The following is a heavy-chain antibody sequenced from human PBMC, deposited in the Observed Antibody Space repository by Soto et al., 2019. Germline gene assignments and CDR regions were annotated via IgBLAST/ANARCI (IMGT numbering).Heavy chain of an antibody. J-gene: IGHJ5*01. D-gene: IGHD3-22*01. Sequence: EVQLVESGGGLVQPGGSLRLSCAASGFTFSGSSMHWVRQASGKGLEWVARSRSKANNYATTYAASVNGRFTISRDESKNTTYLQMNSLKTEDTAIYYCASLIYDSSNFSDKDSWGQGTLVTVSS. CDR3: ASLIYDSSNFSDKDS. V-gene: IGHV3-73*02. CDR2: SRSKANNYAT. CDR1: GFTFSGSS.